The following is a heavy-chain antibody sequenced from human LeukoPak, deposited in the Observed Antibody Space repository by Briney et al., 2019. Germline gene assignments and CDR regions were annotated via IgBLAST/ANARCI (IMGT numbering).Heavy chain of an antibody. CDR1: GFTFISYA. CDR2: ISGSGGFT. J-gene: IGHJ4*02. D-gene: IGHD3-10*01. CDR3: AKDLRFGESEKGFEY. Sequence: GGSLRFSCAASGFTFISYAMSWVRQARGKGLEWVSAISGSGGFTYYADSVKGRFTISRDNSRNTLYLQMNSLRAEDTALYYCAKDLRFGESEKGFEYWGQGTLVTVSS. V-gene: IGHV3-23*01.